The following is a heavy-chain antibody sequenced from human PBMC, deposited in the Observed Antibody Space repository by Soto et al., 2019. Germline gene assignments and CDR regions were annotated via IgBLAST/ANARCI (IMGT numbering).Heavy chain of an antibody. Sequence: SVKVSCKASGGTFSSYAISWVRQAPGQGLEWMGGIIPIFGTANYAQKFQGRVTITADKSTSTAYMELSSLRSEDTAVYYCASGKAYYYGMDVWGQGTTVTVSS. CDR3: ASGKAYYYGMDV. CDR2: IIPIFGTA. V-gene: IGHV1-69*06. J-gene: IGHJ6*02. CDR1: GGTFSSYA.